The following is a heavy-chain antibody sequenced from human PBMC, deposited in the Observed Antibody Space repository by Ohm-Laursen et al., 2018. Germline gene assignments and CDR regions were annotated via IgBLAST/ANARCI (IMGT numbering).Heavy chain of an antibody. CDR2: ITSGGGII. Sequence: GSLRLSCSASGFTFIDYDMSWIRQTPGKGLEWLSYITSGGGIIYSADSVKGRFTISRDNDEDTLYLQMNSLRAEDTAVYYCAKDRVAARREPLDYWGQGTLVTVSS. CDR3: AKDRVAARREPLDY. D-gene: IGHD6-6*01. CDR1: GFTFIDYD. J-gene: IGHJ4*02. V-gene: IGHV3-11*01.